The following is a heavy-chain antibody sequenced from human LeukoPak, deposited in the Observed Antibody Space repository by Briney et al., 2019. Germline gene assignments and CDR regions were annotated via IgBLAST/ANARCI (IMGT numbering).Heavy chain of an antibody. CDR2: INNDGSDK. J-gene: IGHJ4*02. Sequence: GGSLRLSCAASGFTLSRYYMSWVRQAPGKGLEWVAKINNDGSDKYYVDSVKGRFTISRDNSKNTLYLQMNSLRAEDTAVYYCARGPPTRGYYFDYWGQGTLVTVSS. V-gene: IGHV3-7*04. CDR1: GFTLSRYY. CDR3: ARGPPTRGYYFDY.